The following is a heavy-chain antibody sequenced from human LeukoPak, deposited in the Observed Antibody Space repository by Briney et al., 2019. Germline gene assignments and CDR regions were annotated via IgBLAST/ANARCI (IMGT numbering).Heavy chain of an antibody. Sequence: PGRSLRLSCAASGFTFDDYAMHWVRQAPGKGLEWVSGISSNSENIVYADSVRGRFTISRDDAKNSLYLQMNSLRAEDTAVYYCARETGSGSPEGDAFDIWGQGTMVTVSS. V-gene: IGHV3-9*01. CDR3: ARETGSGSPEGDAFDI. CDR1: GFTFDDYA. CDR2: ISSNSENI. D-gene: IGHD3-10*01. J-gene: IGHJ3*02.